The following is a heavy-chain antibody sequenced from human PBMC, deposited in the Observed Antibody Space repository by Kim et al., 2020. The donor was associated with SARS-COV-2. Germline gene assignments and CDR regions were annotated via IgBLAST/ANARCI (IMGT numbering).Heavy chain of an antibody. Sequence: SETLSLTCTVSGGSISSSSYYWGWIRQPPGKGLEWIGSIYYSGSTYYNPSLKSRVTISVDTSKNQFSLKLSSVTAADTAVYYCARVDTFGELYAFDIWGQGTMVTVSS. D-gene: IGHD3-10*01. CDR1: GGSISSSSYY. V-gene: IGHV4-39*07. CDR2: IYYSGST. J-gene: IGHJ3*02. CDR3: ARVDTFGELYAFDI.